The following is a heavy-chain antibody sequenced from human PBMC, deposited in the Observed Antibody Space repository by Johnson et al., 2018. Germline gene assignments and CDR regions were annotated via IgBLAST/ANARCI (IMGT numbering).Heavy chain of an antibody. CDR3: ARRQQGVHGVDV. CDR1: GFTFSSYG. J-gene: IGHJ6*02. CDR2: IWYDGSNK. Sequence: VQLVESGGGVVQPGRSLRLSCAASGFTFSSYGMHWVRQAPGKGLEWVAVIWYDGSNKYDADSVKGRFIISRDNSKNTLYLQMNSLRAEDTAVYYCARRQQGVHGVDVWGQGTTVTVSS. V-gene: IGHV3-33*01. D-gene: IGHD6-13*01.